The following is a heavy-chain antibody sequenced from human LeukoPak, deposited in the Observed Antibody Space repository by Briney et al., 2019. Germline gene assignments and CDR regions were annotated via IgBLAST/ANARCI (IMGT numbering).Heavy chain of an antibody. CDR2: INSDGSST. V-gene: IGHV3-74*01. CDR1: GFTFSSYW. D-gene: IGHD2-21*02. CDR3: ARGSQRLHYCGGDCYSEAFDI. Sequence: GGSLRLSCAASGFTFSSYWMHWVRQAPGKGLVWVSRINSDGSSTSYADSVKGRFTISRDNAKNTLHLQMNSLRAEDTAVYYCARGSQRLHYCGGDCYSEAFDIWGQGTMVTVSS. J-gene: IGHJ3*02.